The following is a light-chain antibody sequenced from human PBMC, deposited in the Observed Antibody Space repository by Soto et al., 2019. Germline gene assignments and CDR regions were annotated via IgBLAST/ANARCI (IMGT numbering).Light chain of an antibody. J-gene: IGKJ1*01. CDR1: QGVSGSY. Sequence: EIVLTQSPGTLSLSPGERATLSCRASQGVSGSYLAWYQQKPGQAPRLLIYGASSSATGIPHRFSGSESGTDFTLTISRLEPEDFAVYYCQHYGSSTRTFGQGTKVEIK. CDR3: QHYGSSTRT. CDR2: GAS. V-gene: IGKV3-20*01.